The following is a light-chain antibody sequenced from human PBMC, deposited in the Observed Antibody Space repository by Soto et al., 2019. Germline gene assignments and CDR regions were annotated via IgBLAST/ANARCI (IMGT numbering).Light chain of an antibody. V-gene: IGLV2-8*01. J-gene: IGLJ3*02. CDR3: SSYAGSNNRV. CDR2: EVS. CDR1: SSDVGGYNY. Sequence: QSALAQPPSASGSPGQSVTISCTGTSSDVGGYNYVSWYQKHPGKAPKLMIYEVSKRPSGVPDRFSGSKSDNTASLTVSGLQAEDEADYYCSSYAGSNNRVFGGGTKLTVL.